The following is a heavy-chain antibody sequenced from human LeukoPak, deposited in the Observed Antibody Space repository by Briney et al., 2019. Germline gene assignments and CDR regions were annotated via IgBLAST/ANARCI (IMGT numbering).Heavy chain of an antibody. CDR1: GGSISSSSYY. D-gene: IGHD3-3*01. J-gene: IGHJ4*02. Sequence: PSETLSLTCTVSGGSISSSSYYWGWIRQPPGKGLEWIGSIYYSGSTYYNPSLKSRVTISVDTSKNQFSLKLSSVTAADTAVYYCARRRLEWLLVSPSDPFDYWGQGTLVTVSS. V-gene: IGHV4-39*01. CDR2: IYYSGST. CDR3: ARRRLEWLLVSPSDPFDY.